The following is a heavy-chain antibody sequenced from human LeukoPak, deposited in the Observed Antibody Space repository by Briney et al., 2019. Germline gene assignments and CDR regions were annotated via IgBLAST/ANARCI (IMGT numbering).Heavy chain of an antibody. CDR3: AKRVGYSSGWYYDY. CDR1: GFTFSSYA. Sequence: GGSLRLSCAASGFTFSSYAMSWVRQAPGKGLEWVSAISGSGGSTYYADSVKGRFTISRDNSRNTLFLEMNSLRAEDTAVYYCAKRVGYSSGWYYDYWGQGTLVTVSS. D-gene: IGHD6-19*01. CDR2: ISGSGGST. V-gene: IGHV3-23*01. J-gene: IGHJ4*02.